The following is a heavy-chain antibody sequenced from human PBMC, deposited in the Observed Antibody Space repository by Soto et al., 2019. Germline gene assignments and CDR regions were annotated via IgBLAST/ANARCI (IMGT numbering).Heavy chain of an antibody. CDR1: GYTLTSYA. V-gene: IGHV1-3*01. CDR2: INAGNGNT. D-gene: IGHD3-22*01. CDR3: ARLYYYDSSGYPPLDYYGMDV. J-gene: IGHJ6*02. Sequence: ASVKVSCKASGYTLTSYAMRWVRQARGQRLEWMGWINAGNGNTKYSQKFQGRVTITRDTSASTAYMELSSLRSEDTAVYYCARLYYYDSSGYPPLDYYGMDVWGQGTTVTVSS.